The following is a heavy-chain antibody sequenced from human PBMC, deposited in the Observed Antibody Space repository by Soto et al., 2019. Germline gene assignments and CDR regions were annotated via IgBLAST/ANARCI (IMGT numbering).Heavy chain of an antibody. CDR3: TKWSEIYGGRISGFWYFDL. V-gene: IGHV3-9*01. J-gene: IGHJ2*01. D-gene: IGHD4-17*01. Sequence: EVQLVESGGGLVQPGRSLRLSCAASGFTFDDYAMHWVRQAPGKGLEWVSGISWNSGSIGYADSVKGRFTISRDNAKNSLYLQMNSLRAEDTALYYCTKWSEIYGGRISGFWYFDLWGRVTLVTVSS. CDR2: ISWNSGSI. CDR1: GFTFDDYA.